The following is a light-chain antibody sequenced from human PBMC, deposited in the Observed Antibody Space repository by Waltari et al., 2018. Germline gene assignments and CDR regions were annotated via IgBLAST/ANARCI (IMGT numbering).Light chain of an antibody. CDR1: QNINNY. CDR2: GSS. J-gene: IGKJ2*01. CDR3: QQSDSTPLT. Sequence: DIQMTQSPSSVSASVGDRVTLTCRASQNINNYLNWYQQRPGKAPQLLLYGSSTLQSGVPSRFSGSGYGTDFTLTIASLQHDDFATYYCQQSDSTPLTFGQGTKLEIK. V-gene: IGKV1-39*01.